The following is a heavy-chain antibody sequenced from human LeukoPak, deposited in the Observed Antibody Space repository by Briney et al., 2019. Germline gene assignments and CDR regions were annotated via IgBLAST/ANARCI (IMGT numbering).Heavy chain of an antibody. CDR3: TRVSYASLGP. V-gene: IGHV3-49*04. CDR1: GFTFGDYA. J-gene: IGHJ4*02. D-gene: IGHD2-2*01. Sequence: GGSLRLSCTTSGFTFGDYAMSWVRQAPGKGLEWVGFIRSKAYGGTTEYAASVKGRFTISRDDSKDIGYLQMNSLKTEDRAMYFCTRVSYASLGPWGQGTLVTVSS. CDR2: IRSKAYGGTT.